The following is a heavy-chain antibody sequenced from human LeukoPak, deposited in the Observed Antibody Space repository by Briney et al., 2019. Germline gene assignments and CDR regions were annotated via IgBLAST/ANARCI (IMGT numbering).Heavy chain of an antibody. Sequence: GASVKVSCKASGYTFTSYGISWVRQAPGQGLEWMGWISAYSGGTNYAQKFQGRVTMTRDTSISTAYMELSRLRSDDTAVYYCARSQGLGWLSFDYWGQGTLVTVSS. CDR2: ISAYSGGT. CDR1: GYTFTSYG. D-gene: IGHD3-22*01. V-gene: IGHV1-2*02. CDR3: ARSQGLGWLSFDY. J-gene: IGHJ4*02.